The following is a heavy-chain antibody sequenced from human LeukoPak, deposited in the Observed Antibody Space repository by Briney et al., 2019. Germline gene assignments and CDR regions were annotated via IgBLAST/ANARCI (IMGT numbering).Heavy chain of an antibody. CDR3: AKENDFVY. CDR1: GFTFSSYA. D-gene: IGHD3-3*01. Sequence: GGSLRLSCTASGFTFSSYAMNWVRQAPGKGLEWVSGIGAGGTFTYYADSVKGRFTIFRDNSRNTLYLQMNSLRAEDTAVYYCAKENDFVYWGQGTLVTVSS. CDR2: IGAGGTFT. V-gene: IGHV3-23*01. J-gene: IGHJ4*02.